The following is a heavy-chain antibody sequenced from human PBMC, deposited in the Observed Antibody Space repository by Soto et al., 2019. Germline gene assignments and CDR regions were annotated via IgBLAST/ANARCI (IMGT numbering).Heavy chain of an antibody. CDR1: GGTFSSYS. CDR2: IIPTFGTA. V-gene: IGHV1-69*01. CDR3: ARDGGRHSGGIDY. D-gene: IGHD1-26*01. J-gene: IGHJ4*02. Sequence: QVQLVQSGAEVKKPGSSVKVSCKASGGTFSSYSINWVRQAPGHGLEWMGEIIPTFGTANYAQKFQGRVTITADESTSTAYMELSSLRSEDTAVYYCARDGGRHSGGIDYWGQGTLVTVSS.